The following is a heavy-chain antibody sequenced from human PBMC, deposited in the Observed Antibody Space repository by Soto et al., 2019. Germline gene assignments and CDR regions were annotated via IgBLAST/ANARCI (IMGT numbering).Heavy chain of an antibody. D-gene: IGHD3-16*01. V-gene: IGHV4-59*01. CDR1: GGSISSYY. CDR3: ARVRKGAYYYSMDV. J-gene: IGHJ6*03. CDR2: IYYSGST. Sequence: SETLSLTCTVSGGSISSYYWSWIRQPPGKGLEWIGYIYYSGSTNYNPSLKSRVTISVDTSRNQFSLKLSSVTAADTAVYYCARVRKGAYYYSMDVWGKGTRVTVSS.